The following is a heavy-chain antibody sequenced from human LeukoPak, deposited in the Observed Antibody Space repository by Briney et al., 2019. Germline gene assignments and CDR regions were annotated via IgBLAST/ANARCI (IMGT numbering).Heavy chain of an antibody. D-gene: IGHD3-3*01. J-gene: IGHJ3*02. Sequence: GASVKVSCKASGYTFTSYYMHWVRQAPGQGLEWMGIINPSGGSTSYAQKFQGWVTMTRDTSISTAYMELSRLRSDDTAVYYCARAYYDFWSGYDDAFDIWGQGTMVTVSS. CDR2: INPSGGST. CDR1: GYTFTSYY. V-gene: IGHV1-46*01. CDR3: ARAYYDFWSGYDDAFDI.